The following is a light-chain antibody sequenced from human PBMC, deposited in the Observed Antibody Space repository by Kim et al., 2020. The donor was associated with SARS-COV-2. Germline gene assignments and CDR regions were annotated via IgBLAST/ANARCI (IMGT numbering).Light chain of an antibody. J-gene: IGKJ2*01. Sequence: SASVGARVTINCRASQSITNYLNWYQLKPGKAPKLLIYAASSLQSGVPSRFSGSGSGTEFTLTISSLQREDFATYYCQQSYRTPYTSGQGTKLEI. CDR3: QQSYRTPYT. V-gene: IGKV1-39*01. CDR2: AAS. CDR1: QSITNY.